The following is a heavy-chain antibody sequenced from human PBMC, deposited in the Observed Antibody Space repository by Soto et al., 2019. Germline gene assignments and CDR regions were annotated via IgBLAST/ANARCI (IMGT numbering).Heavy chain of an antibody. D-gene: IGHD2-8*01. CDR1: GGSFSGYY. V-gene: IGHV4-34*01. Sequence: QVQLQQWGAGLLKPSETLSLTCAVYGGSFSGYYWSWIRQPPGKGLEWIGEINHSGSTTYNPSLKTRVTLSVDTTKNQFSLKLSSVTAADTAVYYCPRGRRSNVPRAPRDLYYWGHGTLVTVAS. CDR3: PRGRRSNVPRAPRDLYY. CDR2: INHSGST. J-gene: IGHJ4*01.